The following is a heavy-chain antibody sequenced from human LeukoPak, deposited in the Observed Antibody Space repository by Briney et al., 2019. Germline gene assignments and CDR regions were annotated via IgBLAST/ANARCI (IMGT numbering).Heavy chain of an antibody. CDR2: IYSGGST. Sequence: PGGSLRLSCAASGFTVSSNYMSWVRQAPGKGLEWVSVIYSGGSTYYADSVKGRFTISRDNAKNSLYLQMNSLRAEDTAVYYCARANRYSSSWYWFDYWGQGTLVTVSS. V-gene: IGHV3-53*01. D-gene: IGHD6-13*01. CDR3: ARANRYSSSWYWFDY. CDR1: GFTVSSNY. J-gene: IGHJ4*02.